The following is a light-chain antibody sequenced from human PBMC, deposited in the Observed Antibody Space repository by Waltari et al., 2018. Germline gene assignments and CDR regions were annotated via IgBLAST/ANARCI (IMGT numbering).Light chain of an antibody. CDR2: GAS. CDR3: QQYNNWRT. V-gene: IGKV3-15*01. Sequence: EVLMTQSPPTLSVSPGERATLSCRASQSIARNLAWYQQKPGQAPRLLIYGASTRATDVPDRFSGSGSGTEFTLTISSPQSEDFAVYYCQQYNNWRTFGQGTKLEIK. J-gene: IGKJ2*01. CDR1: QSIARN.